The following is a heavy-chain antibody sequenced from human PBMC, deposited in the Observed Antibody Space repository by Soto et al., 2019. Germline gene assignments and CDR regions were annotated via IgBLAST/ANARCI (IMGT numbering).Heavy chain of an antibody. J-gene: IGHJ3*01. CDR3: VRDTGPYNYHYDAFDL. Sequence: QVQLVQSGETVKEPGASIKVSCAASGYTFTRHGFSWVRQAPGQGLEWMGWISVVNGNTKFAERFHGRLTLTTDTSTTTAHMELRSLTSDDTATYYCVRDTGPYNYHYDAFDLWGQGTVVTVSS. V-gene: IGHV1-18*04. CDR2: ISVVNGNT. CDR1: GYTFTRHG. D-gene: IGHD1-20*01.